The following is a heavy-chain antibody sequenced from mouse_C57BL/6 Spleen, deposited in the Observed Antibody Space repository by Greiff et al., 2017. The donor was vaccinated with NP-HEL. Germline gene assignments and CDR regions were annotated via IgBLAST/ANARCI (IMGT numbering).Heavy chain of an antibody. CDR3: ARSYGNYGYFDV. D-gene: IGHD2-1*01. Sequence: EVQVVESGGGLVKPGGSLKLSCAASGFTFSDYGMHWVRQAPEKGLEWVANISSGSSTIYYADTVKGRFTISRDNAKNTLFLQMTSLRSEDTAMYYCARSYGNYGYFDVWGTGTTVTVSS. J-gene: IGHJ1*03. CDR1: GFTFSDYG. CDR2: ISSGSSTI. V-gene: IGHV5-17*01.